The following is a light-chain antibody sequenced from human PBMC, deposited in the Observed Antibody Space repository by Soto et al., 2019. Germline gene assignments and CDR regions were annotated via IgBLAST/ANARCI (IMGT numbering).Light chain of an antibody. J-gene: IGKJ2*01. CDR2: DAS. CDR1: QSVSNNY. CDR3: HQYGGSLPYT. Sequence: EIVLTQSPATLSLSPGERATLSCGASQSVSNNYLAWYQHKPGLAPTLLISDASRRATGIPDRFSASGSGTDFTLTISRLEPEDFAVYYCHQYGGSLPYTFGQGTKLEIK. V-gene: IGKV3D-20*01.